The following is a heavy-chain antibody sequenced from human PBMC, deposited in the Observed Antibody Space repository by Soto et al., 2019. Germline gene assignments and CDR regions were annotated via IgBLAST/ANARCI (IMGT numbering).Heavy chain of an antibody. J-gene: IGHJ6*02. CDR2: IYYSGST. CDR3: ARGGGRIAARLKDYYYYGMDV. D-gene: IGHD6-6*01. V-gene: IGHV4-31*03. Sequence: SETLSLTCTVSGGSISSGGYYWSWIRQHPGKGLEWIGYIYYSGSTYYNPSLKSRVTISVDTSKNQFSLKLSSVTAADTAVYYCARGGGRIAARLKDYYYYGMDVWGQGTTVTVSS. CDR1: GGSISSGGYY.